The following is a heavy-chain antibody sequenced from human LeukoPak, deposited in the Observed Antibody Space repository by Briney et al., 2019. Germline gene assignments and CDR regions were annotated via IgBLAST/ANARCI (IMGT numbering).Heavy chain of an antibody. J-gene: IGHJ4*02. D-gene: IGHD5-18*01. Sequence: GGSLRLSCAASGFTVSSNYMSWVRQAPGKGLEWVSVIYSGGSTYYADSVKGRFTISRDNAKNTLYLQMNSLRAEDTAVYYCARDLGGYSYGLDYWGQGTLVTVSS. CDR1: GFTVSSNY. CDR3: ARDLGGYSYGLDY. CDR2: IYSGGST. V-gene: IGHV3-66*01.